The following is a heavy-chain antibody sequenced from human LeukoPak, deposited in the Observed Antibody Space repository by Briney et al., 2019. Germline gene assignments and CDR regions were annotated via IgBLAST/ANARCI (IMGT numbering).Heavy chain of an antibody. CDR1: GFTFDDYA. D-gene: IGHD5-12*01. CDR2: ISGSSGNI. J-gene: IGHJ6*02. Sequence: GRSLRLSCAASGFTFDDYAMHWVRQAPGKGLEWVAGISGSSGNIGYADSVKGRFTISRDNAENSLHLEMNSLRHEDTAVYFCARDAWRRAFNYGMDVWGQGTTVAVSS. V-gene: IGHV3-9*01. CDR3: ARDAWRRAFNYGMDV.